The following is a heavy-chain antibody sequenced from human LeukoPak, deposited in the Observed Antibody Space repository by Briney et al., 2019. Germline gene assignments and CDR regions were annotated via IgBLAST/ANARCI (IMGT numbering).Heavy chain of an antibody. CDR2: ISGSSSYI. CDR1: GFTFSTYS. D-gene: IGHD3-22*01. CDR3: ARHETDYYDSSGLPY. J-gene: IGHJ4*02. Sequence: PGGSLRLSCAASGFTFSTYSMNWVRQAPGKGLEWVSSISGSSSYIYYADSVKGRFTISRDNAKNSLYLQMNSLRAEDTAVYYCARHETDYYDSSGLPYWGQGTLVTVSS. V-gene: IGHV3-21*01.